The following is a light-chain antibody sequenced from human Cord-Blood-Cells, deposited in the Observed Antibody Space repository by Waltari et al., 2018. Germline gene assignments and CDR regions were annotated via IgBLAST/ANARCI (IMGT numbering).Light chain of an antibody. V-gene: IGLV2-14*01. CDR2: DVS. J-gene: IGLJ2*01. CDR1: RSTVAGSTY. Sequence: QSALTQPASVSGSPGQPITIPCTATRSTVAGSTYAPWYQQHPGKAPKLMIYDVSNRPSGVSNRFSGSKSGNTASLTISGLQAEDEADYYCSSYTSSSTLVFGGGTKLTVL. CDR3: SSYTSSSTLV.